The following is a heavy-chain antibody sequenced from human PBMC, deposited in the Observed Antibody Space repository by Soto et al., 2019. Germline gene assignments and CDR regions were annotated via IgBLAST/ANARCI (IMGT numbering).Heavy chain of an antibody. Sequence: ASVKVSCKASGYTFTGYYMHWVRQAPGQGLEWMGWINPNSGGTNYAQKFQGWVTMTRDTSISTAYMELSRLRSDDTAVYYCARDRSSSWYVGGLRPDYFDYWGQGTLVTVSS. CDR2: INPNSGGT. J-gene: IGHJ4*02. V-gene: IGHV1-2*04. CDR3: ARDRSSSWYVGGLRPDYFDY. CDR1: GYTFTGYY. D-gene: IGHD6-13*01.